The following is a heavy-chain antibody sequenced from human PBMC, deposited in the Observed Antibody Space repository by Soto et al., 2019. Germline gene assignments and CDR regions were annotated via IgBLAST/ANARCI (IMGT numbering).Heavy chain of an antibody. CDR2: IYYSGST. CDR3: ARDRRYYDSSGYSSFDY. V-gene: IGHV4-31*03. CDR1: GASISRGGYS. D-gene: IGHD3-22*01. J-gene: IGHJ4*02. Sequence: SETLSLTCTVSGASISRGGYSWSWIRQHPGKGLEWIGYIYYSGSTYYNPSLKSRVTISVDTSKNQFSLKLSSVTAADTAVYYCARDRRYYDSSGYSSFDYWGQGTLVTVSS.